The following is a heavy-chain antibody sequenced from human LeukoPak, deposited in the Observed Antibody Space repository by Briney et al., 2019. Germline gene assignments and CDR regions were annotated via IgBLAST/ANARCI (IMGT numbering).Heavy chain of an antibody. D-gene: IGHD3-10*01. CDR2: LNWNGGST. Sequence: GGSLRLSCAASGFTFDDYAMSWVRPAPGKGLEWVSGLNWNGGSTGYADSEKGRITISRDNAKNSQSLQMNSLTAEDTALYYCARDRGMDYGMDVWGQGTTVTVSS. CDR3: ARDRGMDYGMDV. J-gene: IGHJ6*02. CDR1: GFTFDDYA. V-gene: IGHV3-20*04.